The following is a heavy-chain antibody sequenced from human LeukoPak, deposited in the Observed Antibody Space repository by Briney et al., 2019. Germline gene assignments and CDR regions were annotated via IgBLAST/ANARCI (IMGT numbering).Heavy chain of an antibody. Sequence: SETLSLTCTVSGGSISGDYWSWIRQSLQGLEWIGYIYYSGSTNYNPSLKSRVTISVDTSKNRFSLKLSSVTAADTAVYYCARHPMTYCSSSSCTDYWGQGTLVTVSS. CDR1: GGSISGDY. CDR2: IYYSGST. CDR3: ARHPMTYCSSSSCTDY. J-gene: IGHJ4*02. D-gene: IGHD2-2*01. V-gene: IGHV4-59*08.